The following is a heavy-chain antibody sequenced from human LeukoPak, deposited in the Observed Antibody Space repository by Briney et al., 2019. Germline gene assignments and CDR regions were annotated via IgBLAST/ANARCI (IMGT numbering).Heavy chain of an antibody. CDR1: EFTFSSYW. J-gene: IGHJ6*02. CDR3: ARYCGGDCYGMDV. Sequence: GGSLRLSCTASEFTFSSYWMSWVRQAPGKGLEWVANIKQDGSEKDYVDSVKGRFTISRDNAKNSLYLQMNSLRAEDTAVYYCARYCGGDCYGMDVWGQGTSVTVSS. V-gene: IGHV3-7*01. D-gene: IGHD2-21*01. CDR2: IKQDGSEK.